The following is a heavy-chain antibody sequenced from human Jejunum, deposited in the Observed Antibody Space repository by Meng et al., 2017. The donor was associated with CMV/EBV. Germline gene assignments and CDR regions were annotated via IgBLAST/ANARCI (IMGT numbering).Heavy chain of an antibody. J-gene: IGHJ4*02. D-gene: IGHD1-14*01. CDR1: CASIILGDSY. Sequence: VSCASIILGDSYWSWLRQPPGKGLEWIGYIYESGSTSYNPSLESRVTISVDTSKNQFSLKVMSVTAADTAVYYCAREGTNSYYFDYWGQGTLVTVSS. CDR2: IYESGST. CDR3: AREGTNSYYFDY. V-gene: IGHV4-30-4*01.